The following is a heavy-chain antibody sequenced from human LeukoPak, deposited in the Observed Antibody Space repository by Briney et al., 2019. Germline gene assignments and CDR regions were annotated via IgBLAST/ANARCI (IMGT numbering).Heavy chain of an antibody. CDR1: GFTFSSYE. D-gene: IGHD2-15*01. CDR2: ISSSGSTI. CDR3: AKDSCSGGSCAFDY. Sequence: GGSLRLSCAASGFTFSSYEMNWVRQAPGKGLEWVSYISSSGSTIYYADSVKGRFTISRDNAKNTLYLQMNRLRAEDTAVYYCAKDSCSGGSCAFDYWGQGTLVTVSS. J-gene: IGHJ4*02. V-gene: IGHV3-48*03.